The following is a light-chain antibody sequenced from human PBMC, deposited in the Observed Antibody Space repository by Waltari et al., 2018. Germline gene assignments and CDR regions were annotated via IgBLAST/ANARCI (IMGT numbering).Light chain of an antibody. CDR1: RSDIGGHND. CDR3: CAYAGSYILL. V-gene: IGLV2-11*01. Sequence: QSALTPPRSVSGSPGQSVTISCTGTRSDIGGHNDVSWYQQHPGKAPKVMIYDVSKRPSGVPDRFSGSKSDSTASLTISGLQADDEADYYCCAYAGSYILLFGGGTKLTVL. J-gene: IGLJ3*02. CDR2: DVS.